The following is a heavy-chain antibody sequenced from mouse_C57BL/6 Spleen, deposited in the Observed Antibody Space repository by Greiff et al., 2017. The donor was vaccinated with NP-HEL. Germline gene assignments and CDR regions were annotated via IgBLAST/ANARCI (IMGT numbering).Heavy chain of an antibody. Sequence: VQLQQPGAELVKPGASVKLSCKASGYTFTSYWMQWVKQRPGQGLEWIGEIDPSDSYTNYNQKFKGKATLTVDTSSSTAYMQLSSLTSEDSAVYYCARRHTVVPDYWGQGTTLTVSS. J-gene: IGHJ2*01. CDR1: GYTFTSYW. D-gene: IGHD1-1*01. CDR3: ARRHTVVPDY. V-gene: IGHV1-50*01. CDR2: IDPSDSYT.